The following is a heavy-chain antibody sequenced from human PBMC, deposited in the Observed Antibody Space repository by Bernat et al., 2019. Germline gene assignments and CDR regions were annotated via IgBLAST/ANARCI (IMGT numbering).Heavy chain of an antibody. CDR2: IDTDGSRT. D-gene: IGHD3-10*01. CDR3: VREWGSFYGSGTYSYYFDY. V-gene: IGHV3-74*01. CDR1: GFTFSNYW. Sequence: EVQVVESGGDLVQPGGSLRLSCAASGFTFSNYWMHWVRQAPGKGLVWVSRIDTDGSRTNYADSVKGRFTISRDNSKNTLYLQMNSLSAEDTAVYYCVREWGSFYGSGTYSYYFDYWGQGTLVTVSS. J-gene: IGHJ4*02.